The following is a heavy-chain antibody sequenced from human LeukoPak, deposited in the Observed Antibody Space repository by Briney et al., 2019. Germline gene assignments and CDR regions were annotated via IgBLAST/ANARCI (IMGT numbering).Heavy chain of an antibody. CDR1: GGSISSHY. J-gene: IGHJ5*02. V-gene: IGHV4-59*11. Sequence: SETLSLTCTGSGGSISSHYWSWIRQPPGKGLEWIGYIYHSGSANYNPSLKSRVTISVDTSKNEFSLTLTSVTAADTAVYYCARRGSRGWQYIWFDPWGQGILVTVSS. CDR3: ARRGSRGWQYIWFDP. D-gene: IGHD6-19*01. CDR2: IYHSGSA.